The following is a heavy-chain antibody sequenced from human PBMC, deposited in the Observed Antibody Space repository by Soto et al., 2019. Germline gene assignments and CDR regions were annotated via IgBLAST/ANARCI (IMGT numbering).Heavy chain of an antibody. J-gene: IGHJ6*02. Sequence: QVQLVESGGGVVQPRRSLRLSCAASGFTFRIYAMHRVRQAPGKGLECVAVISYDGSNKFYRDSVKGRFTISRDNSKNTLYLQINSLRYEDTAVYYCARGDREDIAVVIGARPGEYGVDVWGQGTTVTVSS. CDR3: ARGDREDIAVVIGARPGEYGVDV. CDR2: ISYDGSNK. CDR1: GFTFRIYA. D-gene: IGHD2-15*01. V-gene: IGHV3-30-3*01.